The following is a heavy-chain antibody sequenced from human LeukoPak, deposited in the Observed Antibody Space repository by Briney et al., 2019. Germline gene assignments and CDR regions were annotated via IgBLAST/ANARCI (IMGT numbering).Heavy chain of an antibody. CDR2: ISGSGGST. D-gene: IGHD2-8*01. Sequence: SGGSLRLSCAASGFTFSSYAMSWVRQAPGKGLEWVSAISGSGGSTYYADSVKGRFTISRDNSKNTLYLQMNSLRAEDTAVYYCAKDGSGDIVLMVYANDWYLDLWGRGTLVTVSS. CDR3: AKDGSGDIVLMVYANDWYLDL. CDR1: GFTFSSYA. J-gene: IGHJ2*01. V-gene: IGHV3-23*01.